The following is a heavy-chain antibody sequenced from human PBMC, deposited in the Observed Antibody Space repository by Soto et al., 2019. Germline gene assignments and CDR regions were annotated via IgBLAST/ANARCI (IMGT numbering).Heavy chain of an antibody. CDR3: AKVRIDSSSWYSGYYYGMDV. D-gene: IGHD6-13*01. CDR1: GFTFSSYA. CDR2: ISGSGGST. V-gene: IGHV3-23*01. Sequence: GGSLRLSCAASGFTFSSYAMSWVRQAPGKGLEWVSAISGSGGSTYYADSVKGRFTISRDNSKNTLYLQMNSLRAEDTAVYYCAKVRIDSSSWYSGYYYGMDVWGQGT. J-gene: IGHJ6*02.